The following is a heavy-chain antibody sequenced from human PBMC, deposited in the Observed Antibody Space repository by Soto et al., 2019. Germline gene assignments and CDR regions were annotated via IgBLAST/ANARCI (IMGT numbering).Heavy chain of an antibody. Sequence: SETLSLTCAVYGGSFSGYYWSWIRQPPGKGLEWIGEINHSGSTNYNPSLKSRVTISVDTSKNQFSLKLSSVTAADTAVYYCARGNVRTGDLRYYYGMDVWGQRTTVTVSS. J-gene: IGHJ6*02. CDR3: ARGNVRTGDLRYYYGMDV. CDR2: INHSGST. CDR1: GGSFSGYY. D-gene: IGHD7-27*01. V-gene: IGHV4-34*01.